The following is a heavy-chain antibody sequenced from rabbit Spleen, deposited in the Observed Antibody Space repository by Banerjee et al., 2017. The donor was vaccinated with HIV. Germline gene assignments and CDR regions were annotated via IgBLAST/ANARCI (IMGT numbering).Heavy chain of an antibody. J-gene: IGHJ6*01. CDR3: ARDTGTSFSTYGMDL. D-gene: IGHD7-1*01. Sequence: QSLEESAGGLVKPGASLTLTCKASAFSFTSGYDMCWVRPAPGKGLEWIACSYAGSSGSTYSAIWAKGRFTISKTSSTTVTLQMTSLTAADTATYFCARDTGTSFSTYGMDLWGPGTLVTVS. CDR2: SYAGSSGST. CDR1: AFSFTSGYD. V-gene: IGHV1S40*01.